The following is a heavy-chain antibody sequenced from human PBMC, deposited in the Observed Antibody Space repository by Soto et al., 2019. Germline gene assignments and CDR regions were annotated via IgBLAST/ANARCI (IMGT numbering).Heavy chain of an antibody. CDR3: ASRLYDYYFDY. V-gene: IGHV3-33*01. CDR1: GFTFSSYG. Sequence: QVQLVESGGGVVQPGRSLRLSCAASGFTFSSYGMHWVRQAPGKGLEWVAVIWYDGSNKYYADSVKGRFTISRDNSKNTRYLQMNSLSAEDTAVYYSASRLYDYYFDYWGQGTLVPVSS. CDR2: IWYDGSNK. D-gene: IGHD5-12*01. J-gene: IGHJ4*02.